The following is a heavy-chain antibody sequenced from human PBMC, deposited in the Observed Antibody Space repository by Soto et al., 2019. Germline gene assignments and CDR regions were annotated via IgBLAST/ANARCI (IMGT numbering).Heavy chain of an antibody. J-gene: IGHJ5*02. Sequence: GGSLRLSCAASGFTFSDYYMSWIRQAPGKGLEWVSYISSSGSTIYYADSVKGRFTISRDNAKNSLYLQMNSLRAEDTAVYYCARAGRWLVRASWFDPWGQGTLVTVSS. V-gene: IGHV3-11*01. CDR1: GFTFSDYY. D-gene: IGHD6-19*01. CDR2: ISSSGSTI. CDR3: ARAGRWLVRASWFDP.